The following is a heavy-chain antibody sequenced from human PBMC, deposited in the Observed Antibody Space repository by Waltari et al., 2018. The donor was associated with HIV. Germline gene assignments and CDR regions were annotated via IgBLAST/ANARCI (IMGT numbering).Heavy chain of an antibody. V-gene: IGHV4-34*01. CDR2: INHSGVT. CDR1: VESFRGFH. D-gene: IGHD1-1*01. Sequence: QVHLQQWGTRLLKPSETLSLTCAVYVESFRGFHWTWICQSPGTGLEWIGDINHSGVTNYNPSLKSRVAISADASKNQFSLSLSSVTAADTAVYYCARRDDGLRFNYNGNWFDPWGQGTLVTVS. CDR3: ARRDDGLRFNYNGNWFDP. J-gene: IGHJ5*02.